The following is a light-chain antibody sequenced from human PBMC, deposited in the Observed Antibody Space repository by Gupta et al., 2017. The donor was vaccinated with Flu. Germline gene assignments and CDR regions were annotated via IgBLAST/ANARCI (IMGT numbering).Light chain of an antibody. CDR3: QQYYSTPSIT. V-gene: IGKV4-1*01. CDR2: WAS. J-gene: IGKJ5*01. CDR1: QSVLYSSNNKNY. Sequence: DIVMTQSPDSLSVSLCARPTITCKSSQSVLYSSNNKNYLAWYQQQPGQPPKLLIYWASTRESGVPDRFSGSGSGTDFTLTISSLQAEDVAVYYCQQYYSTPSITFGQGTRLEIK.